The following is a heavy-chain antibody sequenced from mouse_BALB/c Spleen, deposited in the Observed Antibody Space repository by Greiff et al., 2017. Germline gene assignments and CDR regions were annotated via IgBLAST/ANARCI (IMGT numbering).Heavy chain of an antibody. CDR3: ARDSSGYFDY. V-gene: IGHV7-3*02. CDR1: GFTFTDYY. Sequence: DVQLVESGGGLVQPGGSLRLSCATSGFTFTDYYMSWVRQPPGKALEWLGFIRNKANGYTTEYSASVKGRFTISRDNSQSILYLQMNTLRAEDSATYYCARDSSGYFDYWGQGTTLTVSS. J-gene: IGHJ2*01. D-gene: IGHD3-1*01. CDR2: IRNKANGYTT.